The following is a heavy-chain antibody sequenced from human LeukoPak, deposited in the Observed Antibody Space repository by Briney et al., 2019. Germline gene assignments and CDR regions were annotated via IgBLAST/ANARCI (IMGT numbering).Heavy chain of an antibody. CDR1: GGSISSYY. CDR2: IYYSGST. J-gene: IGHJ4*02. V-gene: IGHV4-59*01. Sequence: SETLSLTCTVSGGSISSYYWSWIRQPPGKGLEWIGYIYYSGSTNYNPSLKSRVTISVDTSKNQFSLKLSSVTAADTAVYYCASGLIAVAADLEYYFDYWGQGTLVTVPS. D-gene: IGHD6-19*01. CDR3: ASGLIAVAADLEYYFDY.